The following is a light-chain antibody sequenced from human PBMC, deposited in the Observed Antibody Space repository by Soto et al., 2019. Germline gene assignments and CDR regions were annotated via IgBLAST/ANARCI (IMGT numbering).Light chain of an antibody. CDR3: VSYTSSITV. V-gene: IGLV2-14*01. Sequence: QSGLAQPASVSGSPGQSITLSCTGSSSDVGGYKYVSWYQHHPGKVAKLIIFEVSNRPSGVSNRFSGSKSGNTSSLTISGLQAEDEADYYCVSYTSSITVFGGGTKVTVL. CDR2: EVS. CDR1: SSDVGGYKY. J-gene: IGLJ2*01.